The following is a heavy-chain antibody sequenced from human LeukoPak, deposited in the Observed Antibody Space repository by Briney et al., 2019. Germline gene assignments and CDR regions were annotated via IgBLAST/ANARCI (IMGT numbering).Heavy chain of an antibody. CDR1: GFTLSSYW. CDR2: IKHDGSDK. Sequence: HPGGSLRLSCAASGFTLSSYWMSWVRQAPGKGLEWVANIKHDGSDKYYVDSVKGRFTISRDNAENSLYLQMNSLRAEDTAMYYCARSQSLGYWGQGTLVTVSS. CDR3: ARSQSLGY. J-gene: IGHJ4*02. V-gene: IGHV3-7*04.